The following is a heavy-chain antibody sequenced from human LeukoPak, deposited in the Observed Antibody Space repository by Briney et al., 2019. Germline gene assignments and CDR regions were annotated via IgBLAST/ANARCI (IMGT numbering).Heavy chain of an antibody. J-gene: IGHJ6*02. D-gene: IGHD5-18*01. CDR2: MTYDGSNK. CDR3: AKDNPDTAMVGTDPRYYCHGMDV. CDR1: GFTFSSYA. V-gene: IGHV3-30*04. Sequence: GRSLRLSCAASGFTFSSYAMHWVRQAPGKGLEWVAVMTYDGSNKYYADSVKGRFTISRDNSKNTLYLQMNSLRAEDTAVYYCAKDNPDTAMVGTDPRYYCHGMDVWGQVTTVTVSS.